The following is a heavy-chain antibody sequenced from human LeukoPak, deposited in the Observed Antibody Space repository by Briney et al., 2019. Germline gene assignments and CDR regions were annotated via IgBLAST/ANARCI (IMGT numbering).Heavy chain of an antibody. Sequence: GGSLRLSCAASGFTFSSYSMNWVRQAPGKGLEWVSSISSSSSYIYYAGSVKGRFTISRDNAKNSLYLQMNSLRAEDTAVYYCARADVVPAAIGGLGFYYYYGMDVWGQGTTVTVSS. D-gene: IGHD2-2*01. CDR3: ARADVVPAAIGGLGFYYYYGMDV. V-gene: IGHV3-21*01. CDR2: ISSSSSYI. CDR1: GFTFSSYS. J-gene: IGHJ6*02.